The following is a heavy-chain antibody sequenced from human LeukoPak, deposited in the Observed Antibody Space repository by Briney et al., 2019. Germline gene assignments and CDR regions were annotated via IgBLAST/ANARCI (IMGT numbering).Heavy chain of an antibody. Sequence: GGSLRLSCAASGFTFSSYEMNWVRQAPGQGLGWVSYISSSGNAIYYADSVKGRFTISRDNAKNSLYLQMNSLRAEDTAVYYCARIGYGVSFDYWGQGTLVTVSS. CDR2: ISSSGNAI. V-gene: IGHV3-48*03. D-gene: IGHD4/OR15-4a*01. CDR3: ARIGYGVSFDY. J-gene: IGHJ4*02. CDR1: GFTFSSYE.